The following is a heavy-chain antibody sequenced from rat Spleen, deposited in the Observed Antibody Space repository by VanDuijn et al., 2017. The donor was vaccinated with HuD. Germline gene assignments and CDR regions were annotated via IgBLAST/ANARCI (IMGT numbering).Heavy chain of an antibody. V-gene: IGHV2-45*01. CDR3: TRDQGFSLPDY. CDR2: MWSGGST. Sequence: QVQLMESGPGPVQPPETLSLTCTVSGFSLNSYSMHRVRQPPGKGLEWMGAMWSGGSTEYNSALKSRLSISRDTSKNQVFLKMNSLQTDDTGTYYFTRDQGFSLPDYWGQGVMVTVSS. D-gene: IGHD4-4*01. J-gene: IGHJ2*01. CDR1: GFSLNSYS.